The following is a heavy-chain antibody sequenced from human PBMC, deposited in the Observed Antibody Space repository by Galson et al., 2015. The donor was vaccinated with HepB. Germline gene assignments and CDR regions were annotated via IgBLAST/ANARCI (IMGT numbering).Heavy chain of an antibody. Sequence: SLRLSCAASGFTFNTYSMNWVCQAPGKGLEWVSSISSARSYIYYADSVKGRFTISRDNAKSTLYLQMNSLRAEDTAVYYCARDWQWLVPSFDSWGQGTLVTVSS. D-gene: IGHD6-19*01. CDR2: ISSARSYI. CDR3: ARDWQWLVPSFDS. CDR1: GFTFNTYS. V-gene: IGHV3-21*01. J-gene: IGHJ4*02.